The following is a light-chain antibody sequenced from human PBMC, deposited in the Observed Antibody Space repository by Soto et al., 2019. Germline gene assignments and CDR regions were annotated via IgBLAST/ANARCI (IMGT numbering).Light chain of an antibody. V-gene: IGKV1-9*01. Sequence: DIQLTQSPSFLSASVGDRVTVSCRASQDISTSLAWFQQKAGKVPQLLVYPASTLQDGVPSRFSGSGSGTYFTLTINNLQVEDFATYYCQHLRTYPFSFGQGTKLDIK. CDR3: QHLRTYPFS. J-gene: IGKJ2*03. CDR1: QDISTS. CDR2: PAS.